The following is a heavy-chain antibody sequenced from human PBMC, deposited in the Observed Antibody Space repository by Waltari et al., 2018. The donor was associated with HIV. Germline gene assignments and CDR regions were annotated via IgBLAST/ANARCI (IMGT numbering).Heavy chain of an antibody. Sequence: EVQLVESGGGLVQHGGSLRLSCAASGFTFRIYAMSWVRQAPGNGREWVSAISGGGGSTNYADSVKGRFTISRDNSKNTLYLQMNSLRADDTAVYYCAKTKYYESDAFDIWGQGTMVTVSS. CDR2: ISGGGGST. CDR3: AKTKYYESDAFDI. CDR1: GFTFRIYA. V-gene: IGHV3-23*04. D-gene: IGHD3-22*01. J-gene: IGHJ3*02.